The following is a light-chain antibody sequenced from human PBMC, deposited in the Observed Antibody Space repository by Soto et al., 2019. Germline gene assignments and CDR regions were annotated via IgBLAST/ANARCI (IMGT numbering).Light chain of an antibody. Sequence: DIQMTQSPSTLSASVGDTVTITCRASQSISGCLAWYVQKAGKAPKLLIYDASSLERGVPSRFSGSGSGTEFTLTISSLQPEDFATYYCQQYESYSATFGQGTKVEI. J-gene: IGKJ1*01. CDR2: DAS. CDR3: QQYESYSAT. V-gene: IGKV1-5*01. CDR1: QSISGC.